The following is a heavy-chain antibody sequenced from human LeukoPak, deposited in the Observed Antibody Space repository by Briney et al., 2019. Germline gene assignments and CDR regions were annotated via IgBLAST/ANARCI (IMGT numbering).Heavy chain of an antibody. J-gene: IGHJ4*02. CDR3: AREAVLLWFGERGNLDY. V-gene: IGHV3-30*03. D-gene: IGHD3-10*01. CDR1: GFTFSSYG. Sequence: GGSLRLSCAASGFTFSSYGMHWVRQAPGKGLEWVAVISYDGSNKYYADSVKGRFTISRDNSKNTLYLQMNSLRAEDTAVYYCAREAVLLWFGERGNLDYWGQGTLVTVSS. CDR2: ISYDGSNK.